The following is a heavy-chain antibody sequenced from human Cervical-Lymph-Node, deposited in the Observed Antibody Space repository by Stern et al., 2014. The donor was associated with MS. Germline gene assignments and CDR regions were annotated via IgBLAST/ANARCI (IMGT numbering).Heavy chain of an antibody. CDR3: ARSDRLWGSFDY. V-gene: IGHV4-31*02. J-gene: IGHJ4*02. Sequence: VQLVESGPGLVKPSQTLSLTCTVSGGSISSAGFYWTWIRQHPGKGLEWIGYIHYRGSTYYTPSLKSRATISVDTSKNQFSLRLSSVTAADTALYYCARSDRLWGSFDYWGQGNLVTVSS. CDR1: GGSISSAGFY. CDR2: IHYRGST. D-gene: IGHD3-16*01.